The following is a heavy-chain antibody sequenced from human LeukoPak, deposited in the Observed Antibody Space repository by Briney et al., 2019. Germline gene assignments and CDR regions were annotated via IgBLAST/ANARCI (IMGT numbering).Heavy chain of an antibody. J-gene: IGHJ4*02. V-gene: IGHV4-39*07. Sequence: SETLSLTCTVSGGSISSSSYYWGWIRQPPGKGLEWIGSIYYSGSTYYNPSLKSRVTISVDTSKNQFSLKLSSVTAADTAVYYCARDSRLAAPDYWGQGTLVTVSS. CDR3: ARDSRLAAPDY. CDR2: IYYSGST. D-gene: IGHD6-25*01. CDR1: GGSISSSSYY.